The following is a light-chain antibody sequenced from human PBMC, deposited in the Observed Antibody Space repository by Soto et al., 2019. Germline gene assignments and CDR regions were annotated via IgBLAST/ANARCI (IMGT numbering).Light chain of an antibody. CDR1: AGVVGSFGP. J-gene: IGLJ1*01. CDR2: EGN. V-gene: IGLV2-23*01. CDR3: CSYVGARTYG. Sequence: QSALTQPASVSWSPGQSITISGTGSAGVVGSFGPVSWYQQHPGQIPKLIIYEGNRRLSGVSSRCSGSKAGNTASLTIAGLQAEDEADYYCCSYVGARTYGFGAGTKVTVL.